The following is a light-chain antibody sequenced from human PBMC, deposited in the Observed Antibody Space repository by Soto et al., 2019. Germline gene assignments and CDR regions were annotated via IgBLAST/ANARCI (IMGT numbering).Light chain of an antibody. CDR3: QQTHSTPLT. J-gene: IGKJ4*01. Sequence: DIQMTQSPSSLSAFVGDRVTITCRASQSISNSLNWYQQKPGKAPRLLISTISSLQSGVPSRFTGSGSGPEFTLTISSLQPEDFATYYCQQTHSTPLTFGGGTKVEV. CDR2: TIS. CDR1: QSISNS. V-gene: IGKV1-39*01.